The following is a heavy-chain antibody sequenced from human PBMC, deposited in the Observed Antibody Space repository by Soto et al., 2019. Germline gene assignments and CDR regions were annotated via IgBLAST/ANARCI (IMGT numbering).Heavy chain of an antibody. CDR2: IKQDGSEK. D-gene: IGHD4-17*01. J-gene: IGHJ6*03. Sequence: EVQLVESGGGLVQPGGSLRLSCAASGFTFSSYWMSWVRQAPGKGLEWVANIKQDGSEKYYVDSVKGRFTISRDNAKNSLYLQMNSLRAEDTAVYYCARSVYGDLNYYYYYHMDVWGKGTTVTVSS. CDR3: ARSVYGDLNYYYYYHMDV. V-gene: IGHV3-7*01. CDR1: GFTFSSYW.